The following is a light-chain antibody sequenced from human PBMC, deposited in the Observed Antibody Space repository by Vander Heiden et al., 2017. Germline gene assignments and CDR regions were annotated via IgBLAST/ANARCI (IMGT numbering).Light chain of an antibody. Sequence: QTVVTQEPSLTVSPGGKATRTCASSTGAVTSGYYPNLFPQKPGQSPRALIYSTITKLSWTPARFSGSLLGGKAALTLSGVQPEDEAEYYCLLYYGGARVFGGGTKLTVL. CDR2: STI. CDR3: LLYYGGARV. CDR1: TGAVTSGYY. J-gene: IGLJ3*02. V-gene: IGLV7-43*01.